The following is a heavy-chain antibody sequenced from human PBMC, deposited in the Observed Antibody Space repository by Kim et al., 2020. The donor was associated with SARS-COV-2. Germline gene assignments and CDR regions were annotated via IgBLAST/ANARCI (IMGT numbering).Heavy chain of an antibody. CDR3: ARHGERRWYSHYYYYGMDV. J-gene: IGHJ6*02. D-gene: IGHD2-15*01. CDR2: IYPGDSDT. Sequence: GESLKISCKGSGYSFTSYWIGWVRQMPGKGLEWMGIIYPGDSDTRYSPSFQGQVTISADKSISTAYLQWSSLKASDTAMYYCARHGERRWYSHYYYYGMDVWGQGTTVTVSS. V-gene: IGHV5-51*01. CDR1: GYSFTSYW.